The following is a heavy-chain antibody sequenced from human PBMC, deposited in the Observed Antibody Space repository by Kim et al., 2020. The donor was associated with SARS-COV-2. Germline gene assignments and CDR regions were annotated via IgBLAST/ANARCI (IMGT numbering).Heavy chain of an antibody. CDR3: AAGFRGDSSGWYIDY. CDR2: ISSSSSYI. J-gene: IGHJ4*02. V-gene: IGHV3-21*01. CDR1: GFTFSSYS. D-gene: IGHD6-19*01. Sequence: GGSLRLSCAASGFTFSSYSMNWVRQAPGKGLEWVSSISSSSSYIYYADSVKGRFTISRDNAKNSLYLQMNSLRAEDTAVYYCAAGFRGDSSGWYIDYWGQGTLVTVSS.